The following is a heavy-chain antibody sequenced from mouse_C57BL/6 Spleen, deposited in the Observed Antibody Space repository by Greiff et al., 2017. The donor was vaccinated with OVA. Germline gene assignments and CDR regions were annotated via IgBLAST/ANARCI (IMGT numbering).Heavy chain of an antibody. CDR3: ASSRGAMDY. CDR1: GSTFTSYW. V-gene: IGHV1-69*01. Sequence: QVQLPQPGAELVMPGASVKLSCKASGSTFTSYWMHWVKQRPGQGLEWIGEIDPSDSYTNYNKKFKGKSTLTVDKSSSTAYMQLSSLTSEDSAVYYCASSRGAMDYWGQGTSVTVSS. J-gene: IGHJ4*01. CDR2: IDPSDSYT.